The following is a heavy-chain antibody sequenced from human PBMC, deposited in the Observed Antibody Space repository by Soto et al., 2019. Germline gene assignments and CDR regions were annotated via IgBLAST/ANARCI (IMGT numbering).Heavy chain of an antibody. CDR1: GFTLSSYS. Sequence: GGSLRLSCAASGFTLSSYSMSWVRKAPGKGLEWVAVISYEGSNKYYADSVKGRFTISRDNSKNTLYLQMNSLRAEDTAVYYCARAYEGDYFDYWGQGTLVTVSS. J-gene: IGHJ4*02. D-gene: IGHD3-16*01. CDR2: ISYEGSNK. V-gene: IGHV3-30*05. CDR3: ARAYEGDYFDY.